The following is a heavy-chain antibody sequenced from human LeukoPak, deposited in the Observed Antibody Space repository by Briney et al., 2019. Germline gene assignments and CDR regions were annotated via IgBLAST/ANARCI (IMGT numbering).Heavy chain of an antibody. CDR2: ISGSGGST. D-gene: IGHD6-19*01. Sequence: GGSLRLSCAASGFTFSSYAMSWVRQAPGKGLEWGSAISGSGGSTYYADSVKGRFTISRDNSKNTLYLQMNSLRAEDTAVYYCAKDKSSGWYGYFQHWGQGTLVTVSS. CDR3: AKDKSSGWYGYFQH. CDR1: GFTFSSYA. V-gene: IGHV3-23*01. J-gene: IGHJ1*01.